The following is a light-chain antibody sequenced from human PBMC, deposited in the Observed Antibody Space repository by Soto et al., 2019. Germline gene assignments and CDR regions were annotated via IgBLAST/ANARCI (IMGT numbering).Light chain of an antibody. CDR2: DTS. CDR1: QSVSGY. Sequence: EIVLTQSPATLSLSPGGRATLSCRASQSVSGYLAWYQQKPGQAPRLLIYDTSNRDTGIPARFSGSGSGADFTLTISSLEPEDFAVYYCQQRSNWPLTFGGGTKVEIK. J-gene: IGKJ4*01. V-gene: IGKV3-11*01. CDR3: QQRSNWPLT.